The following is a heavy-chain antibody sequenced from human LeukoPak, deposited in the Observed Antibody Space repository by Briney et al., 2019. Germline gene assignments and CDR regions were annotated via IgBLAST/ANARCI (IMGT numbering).Heavy chain of an antibody. D-gene: IGHD2-15*01. V-gene: IGHV5-51*01. Sequence: GESLKISCKGSGYSFTSYWIGWVRQMPGKGLEWMGIIYLGNSDTRYSPSFQGQVTISADKSISTAYLQWSSLKASDTAMYYCARVSGYCSGDTCYSIRLDYWGQGTLVTVSS. CDR3: ARVSGYCSGDTCYSIRLDY. CDR1: GYSFTSYW. CDR2: IYLGNSDT. J-gene: IGHJ4*02.